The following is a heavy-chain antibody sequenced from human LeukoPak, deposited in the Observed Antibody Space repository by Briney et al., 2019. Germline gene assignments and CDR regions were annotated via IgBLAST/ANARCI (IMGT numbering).Heavy chain of an antibody. CDR1: GFTFSSYA. D-gene: IGHD2-8*01. V-gene: IGHV3-30*01. J-gene: IGHJ4*02. CDR3: AREGMQSPALDY. Sequence: GRSLRLSCAASGFTFSSYAMHWVRQAPGKGLEWVAVISYDGSNKYYADSVKGRFTISRDNSKNTLYLQMNSLRAEDTAVYYCAREGMQSPALDYWGQGTLVTVSS. CDR2: ISYDGSNK.